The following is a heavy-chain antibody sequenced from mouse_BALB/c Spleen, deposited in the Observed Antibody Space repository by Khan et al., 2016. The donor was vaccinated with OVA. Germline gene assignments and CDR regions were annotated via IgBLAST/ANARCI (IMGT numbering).Heavy chain of an antibody. CDR3: ARSCGGDFDY. Sequence: VQLQPSGPGLVKPSQSLSLTCTVTGYSITSDYAWNWIRQFPGNKLEWLGFISYSGNTNYNPSLKSRISITRDTSKNQFFLQLNSVTTEDTATYYCARSCGGDFDYWGQGTTLTVSS. CDR2: ISYSGNT. J-gene: IGHJ2*01. CDR1: GYSITSDYA. V-gene: IGHV3-2*02.